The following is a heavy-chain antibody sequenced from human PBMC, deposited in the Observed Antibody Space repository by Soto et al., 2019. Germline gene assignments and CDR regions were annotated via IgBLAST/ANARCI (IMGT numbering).Heavy chain of an antibody. CDR2: IIPIFGTA. V-gene: IGHV1-69*01. CDR1: GYTFTSYD. D-gene: IGHD1-7*01. J-gene: IGHJ3*02. Sequence: QVRLVHSGAEVKKPGASVKVSCKASGYTFTSYDISWVRQAPGQGLEWMGGIIPIFGTANYAQKFQGRVTITADESTSTASMELSSLRSEDTAVYYCARKLELHQIGAFDIWGQGTMVTVSS. CDR3: ARKLELHQIGAFDI.